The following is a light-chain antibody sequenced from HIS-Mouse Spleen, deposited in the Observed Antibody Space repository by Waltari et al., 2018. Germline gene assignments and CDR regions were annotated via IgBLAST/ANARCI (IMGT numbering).Light chain of an antibody. CDR2: RNN. Sequence: QSVLTQPPSASGTPGQRVTISCSGSRSNIGSTYVSWYQQLPGTAPKLLIYRNNQRPSGVPDRFSGSKSGTSASLAISGLRSEDEADYYCAAWDDRLSGWVFGGGTKLTVL. J-gene: IGLJ3*02. V-gene: IGLV1-47*01. CDR1: RSNIGSTY. CDR3: AAWDDRLSGWV.